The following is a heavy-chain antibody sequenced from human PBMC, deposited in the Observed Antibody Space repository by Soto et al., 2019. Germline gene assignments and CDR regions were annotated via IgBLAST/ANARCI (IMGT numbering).Heavy chain of an antibody. CDR3: ARPTGGYLDD. D-gene: IGHD7-27*01. Sequence: DVHLVASGGGLVQPGGSLKLSCAASGLTLSGSAIHWVRQASGKGLEWVGRIRSKANNYATAYTASLQGRFTIFRDDSRNMAYLQMNSLNTVDTAVYYCARPTGGYLDDWGPGTLVTVSS. J-gene: IGHJ4*02. V-gene: IGHV3-73*02. CDR1: GLTLSGSA. CDR2: IRSKANNYAT.